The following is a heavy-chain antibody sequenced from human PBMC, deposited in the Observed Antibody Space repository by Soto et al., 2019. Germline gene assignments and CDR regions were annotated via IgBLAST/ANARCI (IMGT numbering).Heavy chain of an antibody. CDR2: ISAYNGNT. D-gene: IGHD2-15*01. V-gene: IGHV1-18*01. Sequence: QVQLVQSGAEVKKPGASVKVSCKASGYTFTSYGISWVRQAPGQGLEWMGWISAYNGNTNYAQKLQGRVTRNTDTSTSTAYMELRGLRSDATAVYYCARDFKVVAAATDAFDIWGQGRMVTVSS. CDR1: GYTFTSYG. CDR3: ARDFKVVAAATDAFDI. J-gene: IGHJ3*02.